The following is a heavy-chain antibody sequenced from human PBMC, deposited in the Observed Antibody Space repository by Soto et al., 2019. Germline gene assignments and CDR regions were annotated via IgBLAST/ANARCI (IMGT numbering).Heavy chain of an antibody. V-gene: IGHV1-46*01. Sequence: ASVKVSSKSSGYTFTSYYMHWVRQAPGQGLEWMGMINPSGGSTNYAQRFQGRVTMTRDTSTSTVYMDLSDLRSEDTAVYYCARGFCTTTTCLVGDFWGQGTLVTSPQ. CDR3: ARGFCTTTTCLVGDF. CDR2: INPSGGST. CDR1: GYTFTSYY. D-gene: IGHD2-2*01. J-gene: IGHJ4*02.